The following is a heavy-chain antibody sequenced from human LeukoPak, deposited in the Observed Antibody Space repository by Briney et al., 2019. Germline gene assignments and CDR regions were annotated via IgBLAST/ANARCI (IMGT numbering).Heavy chain of an antibody. CDR2: INHSGST. Sequence: SETLSLTCAVYGGSFSGYYWSWIRQPPGKGLEWIGEINHSGSTNYNPSLKSRVTISVDTSKNQFSLKLSSVTAADTAVYYCARAPWYYDSSGYYNWFDPWGQGTLVTVSS. J-gene: IGHJ5*02. V-gene: IGHV4-34*01. CDR1: GGSFSGYY. CDR3: ARAPWYYDSSGYYNWFDP. D-gene: IGHD3-22*01.